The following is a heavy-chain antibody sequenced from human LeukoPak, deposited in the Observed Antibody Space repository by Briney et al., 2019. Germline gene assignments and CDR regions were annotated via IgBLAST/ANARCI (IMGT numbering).Heavy chain of an antibody. J-gene: IGHJ5*02. CDR1: GGTFSSYA. D-gene: IGHD6-6*01. CDR2: IIPIFGTA. CDR3: ARVGFGEYSSSPGWFDP. V-gene: IGHV1-69*05. Sequence: SVKVSCKASGGTFSSYAISWVRQAPGQGLEWMGGIIPIFGTANYAQKFQGRVTITTDESTSTAYMELSSLRSEDTAVYYCARVGFGEYSSSPGWFDPWGQGTLVTVSS.